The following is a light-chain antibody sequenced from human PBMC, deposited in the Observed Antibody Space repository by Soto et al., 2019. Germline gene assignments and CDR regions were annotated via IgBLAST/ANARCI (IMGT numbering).Light chain of an antibody. CDR2: YDS. J-gene: IGLJ2*01. CDR3: QVWDSSSDHVV. Sequence: SYELTQPPSLSVAPGETARITCGGNYIGSKSVHWYQQKPGQAPVLVIYYDSDRPSGIPERFSGSKSGNTATLTISGVEAGDEADYYCQVWDSSSDHVVFGGGTKVTVL. CDR1: YIGSKS. V-gene: IGLV3-21*04.